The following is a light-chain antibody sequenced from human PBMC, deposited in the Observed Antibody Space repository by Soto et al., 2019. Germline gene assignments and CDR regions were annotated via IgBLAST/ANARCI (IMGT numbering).Light chain of an antibody. CDR1: RSNVGRNS. J-gene: IGLJ3*02. V-gene: IGLV1-44*01. CDR2: SHD. Sequence: QAVVTQPPSASQTPGQRVTISCSGSRSNVGRNSVSWYQHVPGTAPKLLIYSHDQRPSGVPDRISASRSGTAASLAISGLRSEDEAFYYCAAWDDSLNAWVFGRGTKLTVL. CDR3: AAWDDSLNAWV.